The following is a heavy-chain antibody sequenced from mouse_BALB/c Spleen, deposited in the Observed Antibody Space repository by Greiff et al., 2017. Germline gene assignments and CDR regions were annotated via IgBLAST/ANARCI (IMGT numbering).Heavy chain of an antibody. Sequence: VQLQQSGPELGKPGASVKISCKASGYSFTGYNMYWVKQSHRKSLEWIGYIDPYNGGTSYNQKSKGKATLTVDKSSSTAYMHLNSLTSEDSAIYYCARGGYGSPYYFDYWGQGTTLTVSS. D-gene: IGHD1-1*01. CDR1: GYSFTGYN. V-gene: IGHV1S135*01. CDR3: ARGGYGSPYYFDY. CDR2: IDPYNGGT. J-gene: IGHJ2*01.